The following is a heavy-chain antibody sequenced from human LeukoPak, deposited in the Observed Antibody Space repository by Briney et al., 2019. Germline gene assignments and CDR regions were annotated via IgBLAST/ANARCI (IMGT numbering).Heavy chain of an antibody. CDR3: VKRNLVWEIGDYSVY. D-gene: IGHD3-3*01. Sequence: GGSLRLSCSASGFTFSLYAMHWVRQAPGKGLEYVSAISSNGGSAYYADSVKGRFTISRDNSKNTLYLQMSSLRAEDTAVYYCVKRNLVWEIGDYSVYWGQGTLVTVSS. V-gene: IGHV3-64D*09. CDR1: GFTFSLYA. J-gene: IGHJ4*02. CDR2: ISSNGGSA.